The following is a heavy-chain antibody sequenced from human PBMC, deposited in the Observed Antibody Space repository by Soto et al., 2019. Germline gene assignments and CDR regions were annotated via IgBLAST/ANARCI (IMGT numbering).Heavy chain of an antibody. V-gene: IGHV6-1*01. D-gene: IGHD3-9*01. CDR3: ARDRSYYDILTGYHSYYFDY. J-gene: IGHJ4*02. CDR1: GDSVSSNSAA. CDR2: TYYRSKWYN. Sequence: SQTLSLTCAISGDSVSSNSAAWNWIRQSPSRGLEWLGRTYYRSKWYNDYAVSVKSRITINPDTSKNQFSLQLNSVTPEDTAVYSCARDRSYYDILTGYHSYYFDYWGQGTLVTVSS.